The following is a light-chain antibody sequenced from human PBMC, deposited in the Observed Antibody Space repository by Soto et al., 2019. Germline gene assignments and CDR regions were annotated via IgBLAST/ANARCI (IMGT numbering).Light chain of an antibody. V-gene: IGKV1-8*01. CDR3: QHYYNYPWT. CDR2: AAS. J-gene: IGKJ1*01. CDR1: QDIHNY. Sequence: AVLLTQSPSSFSASTGDRATITCRASQDIHNYLAWYQQVPGKAPKLLLYAASILQTGVPSRFSGIGPGTDFTLTIDGLQSEDFATYFCQHYYNYPWTFGQGTTVE.